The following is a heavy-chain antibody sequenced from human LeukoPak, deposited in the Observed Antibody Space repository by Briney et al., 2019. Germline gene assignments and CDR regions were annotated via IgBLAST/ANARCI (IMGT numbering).Heavy chain of an antibody. V-gene: IGHV3-23*01. CDR3: AKWGDYDILTGYYVSDF. CDR1: GFTFRNYA. Sequence: GGSLRLSCAASGFTFRNYAMSWVRQAPGKGLEWVSAITGSGDTTYYADSVKGRFTVSRDNSKNTLYVEMNTLRAEDTAVYYCAKWGDYDILTGYYVSDFWGQGTLVTVSS. CDR2: ITGSGDTT. D-gene: IGHD3-9*01. J-gene: IGHJ4*02.